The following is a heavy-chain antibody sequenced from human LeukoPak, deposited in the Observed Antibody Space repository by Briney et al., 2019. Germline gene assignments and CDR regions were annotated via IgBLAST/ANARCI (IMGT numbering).Heavy chain of an antibody. CDR2: INAGNGNT. CDR3: AREGAYYYDSSGYAAAFDI. Sequence: ASVKVSCKASGYTFTSYAMHWVRQAPGQRLEWMGWINAGNGNTKYSQKFQGRVTITRDTSASTAYMELSSLRSEDTAVYYCAREGAYYYDSSGYAAAFDIWGQGTMVTVSS. V-gene: IGHV1-3*01. D-gene: IGHD3-22*01. CDR1: GYTFTSYA. J-gene: IGHJ3*02.